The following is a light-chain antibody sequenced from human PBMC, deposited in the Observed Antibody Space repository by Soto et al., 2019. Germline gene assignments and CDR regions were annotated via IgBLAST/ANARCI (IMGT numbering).Light chain of an antibody. V-gene: IGLV1-40*01. CDR3: QSYESSLSSSYV. CDR2: GNT. J-gene: IGLJ1*01. Sequence: QAVVTQPPSVSGAPGQRVTISCTGSSSDIGAGYDVHWYQLLPGTGPKLLIYGNTNRPSGVPDRFSGSRSGTSASLAITGLQAEDEADYYCQSYESSLSSSYVFGTGTNLTVL. CDR1: SSDIGAGYD.